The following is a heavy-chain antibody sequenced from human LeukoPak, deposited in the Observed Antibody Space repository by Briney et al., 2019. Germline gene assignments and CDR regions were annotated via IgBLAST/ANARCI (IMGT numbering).Heavy chain of an antibody. D-gene: IGHD3-10*01. Sequence: GGSLRLSCAASGFTFSSYGMNWVRQAPGKGLEWVSSISSSSSYIYYADSVKGRFTISRDNAKNSLYLQMNSLRAEDTAVYYCARVHYGSGSYYNDDYWGQGTLVTVSS. CDR1: GFTFSSYG. CDR2: ISSSSSYI. CDR3: ARVHYGSGSYYNDDY. J-gene: IGHJ4*02. V-gene: IGHV3-21*01.